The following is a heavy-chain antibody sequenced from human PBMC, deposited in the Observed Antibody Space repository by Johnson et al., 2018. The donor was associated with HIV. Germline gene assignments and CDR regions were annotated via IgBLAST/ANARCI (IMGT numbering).Heavy chain of an antibody. CDR3: ARDLGRWAVTTDDGLDI. V-gene: IGHV3-20*04. CDR1: GFTFDEYG. CDR2: ITWNGGTT. D-gene: IGHD4-17*01. Sequence: VQLVESGGGLVQPGRSLRLSCTASGFTFDEYGMSWVHQAPGKGLEWVSGITWNGGTTGYADSVKGRFLISRDNAKNSLYLQMSSLRAEDTALYYCARDLGRWAVTTDDGLDIWGQGTMVTVSS. J-gene: IGHJ3*02.